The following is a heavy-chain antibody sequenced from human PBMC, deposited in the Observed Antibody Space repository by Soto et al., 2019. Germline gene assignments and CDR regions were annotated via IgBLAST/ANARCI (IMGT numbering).Heavy chain of an antibody. Sequence: GGSMRLSCAASGFTFSNYNMNWVRQAPGKGLEWVSYISISSTTIYYADSVKGRFTISRDNAKNSLYLQMNSLRAEDPAVYYCARPMTTVTRYYMDVWGKGTTVTVSS. CDR1: GFTFSNYN. CDR3: ARPMTTVTRYYMDV. J-gene: IGHJ6*03. D-gene: IGHD4-17*01. V-gene: IGHV3-48*01. CDR2: ISISSTTI.